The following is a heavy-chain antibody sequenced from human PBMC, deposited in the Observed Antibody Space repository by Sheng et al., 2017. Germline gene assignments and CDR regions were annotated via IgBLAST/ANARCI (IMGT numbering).Heavy chain of an antibody. CDR2: INHSGST. Sequence: QVQLQQWGAGLLKPSETLSLTCAVYGGSFSGYYWSWIRQPPGKGLEWIGEINHSGSTNYNPSLKSRVTISVDTSKNQFSLKLSSVTAADTAVYYCARVLGGYYPRFDYWGQGTLVTVSS. CDR3: ARVLGGYYPRFDY. V-gene: IGHV4-34*01. CDR1: GGSFSGYY. D-gene: IGHD3-22*01. J-gene: IGHJ4*02.